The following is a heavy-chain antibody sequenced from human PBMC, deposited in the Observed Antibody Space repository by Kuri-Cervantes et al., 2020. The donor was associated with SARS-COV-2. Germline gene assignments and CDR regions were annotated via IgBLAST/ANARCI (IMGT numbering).Heavy chain of an antibody. CDR2: IYYSGST. Sequence: GSLRLSCTVSGGSISSYYWSWIRQPPGKGLEWIGYIYYSGSTNYIPSLKSRVTISVDTSKNQFSLKLSSVTAADTAVYYCARQRGGFLEWLLYYDYWGQGTLVTVSS. V-gene: IGHV4-59*08. CDR1: GGSISSYY. D-gene: IGHD3-3*01. CDR3: ARQRGGFLEWLLYYDY. J-gene: IGHJ4*02.